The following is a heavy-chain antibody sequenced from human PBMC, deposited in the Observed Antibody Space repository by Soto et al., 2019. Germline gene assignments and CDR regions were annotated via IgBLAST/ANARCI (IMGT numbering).Heavy chain of an antibody. Sequence: QVQLVESGGGVVQPGRSLRLSCAASSFTFTSYDLHWVRQAPGKGLEWVAFISSDGTKKYYADSVKGRFTISRDNSQYTLSLPVNRLRPEITAVHHWAKAPYGDAVFWGHGTL. J-gene: IGHJ4*03. D-gene: IGHD4-17*01. CDR2: ISSDGTKK. CDR3: AKAPYGDAVF. CDR1: SFTFTSYD. V-gene: IGHV3-30*18.